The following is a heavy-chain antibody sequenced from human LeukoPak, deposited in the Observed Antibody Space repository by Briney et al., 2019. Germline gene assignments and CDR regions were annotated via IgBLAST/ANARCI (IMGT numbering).Heavy chain of an antibody. D-gene: IGHD4-17*01. CDR2: IYFSGTT. V-gene: IGHV3-53*01. CDR1: GFTVSSNY. J-gene: IGHJ3*02. Sequence: PGGSLRLSCAASGFTVSSNYMSWVRQSPGKGLEWVSIIYFSGTTYYADSLKGRFTISRDNSENTLYLQVNSLRAEDTAIYYCARVSVTTTSDAFDIWGQGTMVTVSS. CDR3: ARVSVTTTSDAFDI.